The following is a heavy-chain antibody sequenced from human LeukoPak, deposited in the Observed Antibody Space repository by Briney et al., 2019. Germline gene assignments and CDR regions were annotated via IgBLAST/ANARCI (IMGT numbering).Heavy chain of an antibody. V-gene: IGHV3-23*01. Sequence: GGSLRLSCAASGFTFSSYAMSWVRQAPGKGLEWVSAISGSGGSTYYADSVKGRFTISRDNSKNTLYLQMNSLRAEDTAVYYCAISAHAYCGGDCYSKYWGQGTLVTVSS. J-gene: IGHJ4*02. CDR2: ISGSGGST. D-gene: IGHD2-21*02. CDR1: GFTFSSYA. CDR3: AISAHAYCGGDCYSKY.